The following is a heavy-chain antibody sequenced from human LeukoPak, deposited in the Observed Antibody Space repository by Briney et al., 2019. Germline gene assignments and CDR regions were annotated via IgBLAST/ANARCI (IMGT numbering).Heavy chain of an antibody. D-gene: IGHD4-17*01. V-gene: IGHV3-30*03. J-gene: IGHJ4*02. CDR3: ARSYGDYPFDY. Sequence: GGSLRLSCAASGFTFSSYGMPWVRQAPGKGLEWVAVISYDGSNKYYADSVKGRFTISRDNSKNTLYLQMNSLRAEDTAVYYCARSYGDYPFDYWGQGTLVTVSS. CDR2: ISYDGSNK. CDR1: GFTFSSYG.